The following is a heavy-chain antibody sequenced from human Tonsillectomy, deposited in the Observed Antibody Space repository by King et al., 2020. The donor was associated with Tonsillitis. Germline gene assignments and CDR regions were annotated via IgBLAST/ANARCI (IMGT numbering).Heavy chain of an antibody. CDR3: VGCITASAVFDY. Sequence: TLKESGPTLVKPTQTLTLTCTFSGFSLSTFGVGVGWIRQPPGKALEWLALIYWNDDQRYSPSLKSRLTITKDTSKNQVVLALPNLDPVDTATYYCVGCITASAVFDYWGQGTLVTVSS. V-gene: IGHV2-5*01. CDR2: IYWNDDQ. J-gene: IGHJ4*02. D-gene: IGHD6-13*01. CDR1: GFSLSTFGVG.